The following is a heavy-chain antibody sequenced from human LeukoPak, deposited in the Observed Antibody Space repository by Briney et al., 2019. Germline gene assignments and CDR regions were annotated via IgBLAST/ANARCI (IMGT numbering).Heavy chain of an antibody. J-gene: IGHJ4*02. V-gene: IGHV3-66*02. CDR2: IYSGGNT. D-gene: IGHD4-23*01. CDR3: ARDRDYGGRLGY. CDR1: GFTVSNNY. Sequence: GGSLRLSCAASGFTVSNNYMNWVRQAPGKGLEWVSVIYSGGNTYYADSVKGRFTISRDNSKNTLHLQMNSLRAEDSAVYYCARDRDYGGRLGYWGRGTLVTVSS.